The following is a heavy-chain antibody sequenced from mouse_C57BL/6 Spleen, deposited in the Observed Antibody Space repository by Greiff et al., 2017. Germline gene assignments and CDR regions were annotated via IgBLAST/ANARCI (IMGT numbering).Heavy chain of an antibody. CDR1: GFTFSSYA. V-gene: IGHV5-4*01. J-gene: IGHJ1*03. CDR3: AREGGVGDGYYWYFDV. CDR2: ISDGGSYT. Sequence: EVQLVESGGGLVKPGGSLKLSCAASGFTFSSYAMSWVRQTPEKRLEWVATISDGGSYTYYPDNVKGRFTISRDNAKNNLYLQMSHLKSEDTAMYYCAREGGVGDGYYWYFDVWGTGTTVTVSS. D-gene: IGHD2-3*01.